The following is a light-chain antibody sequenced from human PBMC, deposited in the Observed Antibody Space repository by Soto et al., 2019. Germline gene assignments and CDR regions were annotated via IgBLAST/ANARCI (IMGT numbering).Light chain of an antibody. J-gene: IGKJ1*01. CDR3: QQYDSSSPT. CDR2: GAS. CDR1: QGFSSSY. V-gene: IGKV3-20*01. Sequence: ENVLTQSPGTLPLSPGDGATLSCRASQGFSSSYLAWYQQKPGQAPRLLIYGASTRATGIPDRFSGSGSGTDFTLTISRLEPEDFAVYYCQQYDSSSPTFGQGTKVEIK.